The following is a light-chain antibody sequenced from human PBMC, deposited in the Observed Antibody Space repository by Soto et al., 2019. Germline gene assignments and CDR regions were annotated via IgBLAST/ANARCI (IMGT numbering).Light chain of an antibody. CDR3: QQYGGSPPFT. J-gene: IGKJ3*01. Sequence: EIVLTQSPATLSLSPGERATLSCRASPSVTNFLAWYQQKPGQAPRLLIYGAFNRATGIPARFSGSGSGTDFTLTISRLEPEDFAVYYCQQYGGSPPFTFGPGTKVDIK. CDR2: GAF. V-gene: IGKV3-20*01. CDR1: PSVTNF.